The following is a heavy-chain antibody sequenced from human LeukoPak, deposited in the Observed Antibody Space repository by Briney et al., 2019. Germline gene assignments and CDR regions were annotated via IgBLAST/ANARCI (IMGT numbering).Heavy chain of an antibody. D-gene: IGHD3-16*02. V-gene: IGHV3-23*01. CDR3: ANAPPYDFVWGSYRKPDY. CDR1: GFTFCSYD. J-gene: IGHJ4*02. CDR2: ISCCGRST. Sequence: GGSLSLSCAVSGFTFCSYDMRWVRQAPGQGLEGVLAISCCGRSTYNADYVKGRFTISIDNSKNTLYLQMNSLRAEDTAVYYCANAPPYDFVWGSYRKPDYWGQGTLVTVSS.